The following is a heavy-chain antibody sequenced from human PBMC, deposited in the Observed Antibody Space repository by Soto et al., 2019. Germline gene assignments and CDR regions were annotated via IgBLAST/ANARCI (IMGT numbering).Heavy chain of an antibody. V-gene: IGHV4-59*08. D-gene: IGHD5-18*01. J-gene: IGHJ4*02. Sequence: SETLSLTCTVSGGSISSYHWSWIRQPPGKGLECLGYIYYSGSANYNPSLKSRVTISVDTSKYLFSLKLSSVTAADTAVYYCLRYNYGYGFDYWGQGTLVTVS. CDR1: GGSISSYH. CDR3: LRYNYGYGFDY. CDR2: IYYSGSA.